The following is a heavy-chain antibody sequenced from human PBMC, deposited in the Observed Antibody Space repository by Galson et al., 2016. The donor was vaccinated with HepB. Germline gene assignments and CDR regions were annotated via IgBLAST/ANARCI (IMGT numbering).Heavy chain of an antibody. Sequence: SETLSLTCTVSGVSISSYYWSWIRQPPGKGLEWIGYFYYSGSTDYNPSLKSRVTISVDTSKNQFSLKLSSVTAADTAVYYCVRHGPRSGRLGFLCALDVWGQGTTVTVSS. D-gene: IGHD1-26*01. CDR2: FYYSGST. V-gene: IGHV4-59*08. CDR1: GVSISSYY. CDR3: VRHGPRSGRLGFLCALDV. J-gene: IGHJ6*02.